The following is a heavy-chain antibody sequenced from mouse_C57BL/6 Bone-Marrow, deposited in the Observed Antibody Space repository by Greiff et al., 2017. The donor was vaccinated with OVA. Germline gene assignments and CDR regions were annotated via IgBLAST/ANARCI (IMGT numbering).Heavy chain of an antibody. CDR3: VVVATGHFDV. D-gene: IGHD1-1*01. CDR2: IRSKSNNYAT. Sequence: EVKVVESGGGLVQPKGSLKLSCAASGFSFNTYAMNWVRQAPGKGLEWVARIRSKSNNYATYYADSVKDRFTISRDDSESMLYLQMNNLKTEDTAMYYCVVVATGHFDVWGTGTTVTVSS. J-gene: IGHJ1*03. V-gene: IGHV10-1*01. CDR1: GFSFNTYA.